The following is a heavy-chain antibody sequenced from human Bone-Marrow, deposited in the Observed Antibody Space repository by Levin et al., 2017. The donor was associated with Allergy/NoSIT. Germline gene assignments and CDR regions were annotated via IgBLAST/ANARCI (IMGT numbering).Heavy chain of an antibody. D-gene: IGHD2-2*02. CDR1: GFTFSSYG. CDR3: AKDGSRSLPAAIGTFDY. V-gene: IGHV3-30*18. Sequence: GGSLRLSCAASGFTFSSYGMHWVRQAPGKGLEWVAVISYDGSNKYYADSVKGRFTISRDNSKNTLYLQMNSLRAEDTAVYYCAKDGSRSLPAAIGTFDYWGQGTLVTVSS. CDR2: ISYDGSNK. J-gene: IGHJ4*02.